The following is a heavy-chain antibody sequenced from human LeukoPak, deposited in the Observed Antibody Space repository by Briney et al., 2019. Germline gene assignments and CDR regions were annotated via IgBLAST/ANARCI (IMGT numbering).Heavy chain of an antibody. CDR1: GYTFTSYG. CDR2: ISAYNGNT. Sequence: ASVKVPCKASGYTFTSYGISWVRLAPGQGLEWMGWISAYNGNTNYAQKFQGRVTMTRDTSISTAYMELSSLRSEDTAVYYCARDYSSGWYGYYYYYMDVWGKGTTVTISS. D-gene: IGHD6-19*01. CDR3: ARDYSSGWYGYYYYYMDV. V-gene: IGHV1-18*01. J-gene: IGHJ6*03.